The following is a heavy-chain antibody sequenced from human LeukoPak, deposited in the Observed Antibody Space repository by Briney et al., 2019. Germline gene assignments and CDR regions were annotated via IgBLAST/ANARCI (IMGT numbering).Heavy chain of an antibody. CDR3: ARLGSRPAYYYYYMDV. CDR2: INRSGST. V-gene: IGHV4-34*01. J-gene: IGHJ6*03. Sequence: SETLSLTCAVYGGSFSGYYWSWIRQPPGKGLEWIGEINRSGSTNYNPSLKSRVTISVDTSKNQFSLKLSSVTAADTAVYYCARLGSRPAYYYYYMDVWGKGTTVTVSS. D-gene: IGHD3-16*01. CDR1: GGSFSGYY.